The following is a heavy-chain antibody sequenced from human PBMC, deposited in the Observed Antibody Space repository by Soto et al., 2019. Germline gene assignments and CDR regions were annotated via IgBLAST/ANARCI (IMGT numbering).Heavy chain of an antibody. CDR3: ARWGESSARKIYSFDN. CDR2: ISYSGDT. D-gene: IGHD3-10*01. CDR1: GGSINNYY. V-gene: IGHV4-59*13. J-gene: IGHJ3*02. Sequence: QVQLQESGPGLVKPSETLSLTCTVSGGSINNYYWNWLRQPPGKGLEWIGYISYSGDTHYNPSLASRITTSVDTSQNQFSLKLSSVTAADTAVYYCARWGESSARKIYSFDNCGQGTMVTVS.